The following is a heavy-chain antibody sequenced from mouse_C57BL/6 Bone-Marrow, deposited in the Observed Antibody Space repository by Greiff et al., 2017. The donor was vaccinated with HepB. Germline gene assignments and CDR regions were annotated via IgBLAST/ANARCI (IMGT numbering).Heavy chain of an antibody. CDR2: IYPGSGSN. CDR1: GYTFTSYW. J-gene: IGHJ1*03. V-gene: IGHV1-55*01. D-gene: IGHD1-1*01. CDR3: ARPMGLLRDWYFGV. Sequence: QVQLQQPGAELVKPGASVKMSCKASGYTFTSYWITWVKQRPGQGLEWIGDIYPGSGSNNYNEKFKSKATLTVDTSSSTAYMQLSSLTSEDSAVYYCARPMGLLRDWYFGVWGTGTTVTVSS.